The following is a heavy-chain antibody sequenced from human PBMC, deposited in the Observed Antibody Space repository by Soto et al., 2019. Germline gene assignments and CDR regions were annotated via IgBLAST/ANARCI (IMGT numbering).Heavy chain of an antibody. CDR3: ARVGLRFLEWLSKTYYGMDV. CDR1: GGSFSGYY. J-gene: IGHJ6*02. D-gene: IGHD3-3*01. V-gene: IGHV4-34*01. CDR2: INHSGST. Sequence: SETLSLTCAVYGGSFSGYYWSWIRQPPGKGLEWIGEINHSGSTNYNPSLKSRVTISVDTSKNQFSLKLSSVTAADTAVYYCARVGLRFLEWLSKTYYGMDVWGQGTTVTVSS.